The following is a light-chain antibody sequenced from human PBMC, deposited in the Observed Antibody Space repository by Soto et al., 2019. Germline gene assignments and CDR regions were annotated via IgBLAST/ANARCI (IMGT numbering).Light chain of an antibody. CDR1: QSVSRN. CDR3: QQLSSWPPVT. Sequence: ERVLTQSPATLSLFPGERATLSCRASQSVSRNLAWYQQKPGQAPSLLIYDASNRATGIPARFSGSGSGTDFTLTISSLEPEDFAVYYCQQLSSWPPVTFGQGTRLEIK. V-gene: IGKV3-11*01. CDR2: DAS. J-gene: IGKJ5*01.